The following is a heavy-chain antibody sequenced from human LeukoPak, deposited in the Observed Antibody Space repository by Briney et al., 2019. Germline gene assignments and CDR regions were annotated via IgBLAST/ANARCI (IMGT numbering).Heavy chain of an antibody. D-gene: IGHD3-16*01. J-gene: IGHJ4*02. CDR2: MNPNSGNT. CDR1: GYTFTSYD. Sequence: ASVKVSCEASGYTFTSYDINWVRQATGQGLEWMGWMNPNSGNTGYAQKFQGRVTMTRNTSISTAYMELSSLRSEDTAVYYCARGRYYDYIWGSYRERGIFDYWGQGTLVTVSS. CDR3: ARGRYYDYIWGSYRERGIFDY. V-gene: IGHV1-8*01.